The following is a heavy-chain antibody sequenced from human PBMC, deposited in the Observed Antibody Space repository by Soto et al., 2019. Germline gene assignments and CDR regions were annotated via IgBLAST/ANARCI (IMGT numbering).Heavy chain of an antibody. D-gene: IGHD4-17*01. Sequence: ASVKVSCKASGYTFTSYGISWVRQAPGQGLEWMGWISAYNGNTNYAQKLQGRVTMTTDTSTSTAYMELRSLRSDDTAVYYCARDIVWLTTVTTSGLGTPLDYWGQGTLVTVSS. V-gene: IGHV1-18*01. CDR1: GYTFTSYG. CDR2: ISAYNGNT. CDR3: ARDIVWLTTVTTSGLGTPLDY. J-gene: IGHJ4*02.